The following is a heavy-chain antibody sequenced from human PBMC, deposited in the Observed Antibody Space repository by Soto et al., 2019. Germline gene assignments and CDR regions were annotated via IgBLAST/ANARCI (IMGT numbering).Heavy chain of an antibody. J-gene: IGHJ5*02. CDR2: IYYSAST. Sequence: SETLSLTCTVSGGSISSYCWSWIRQPPGKGLEWIGYIYYSASTNYNPSLKSRVTISVDTSKDQFSLKLSSVTAADTAVYYCARGSGYCSGGSCYWFDPWGQGTLVTVSS. D-gene: IGHD2-15*01. V-gene: IGHV4-59*01. CDR3: ARGSGYCSGGSCYWFDP. CDR1: GGSISSYC.